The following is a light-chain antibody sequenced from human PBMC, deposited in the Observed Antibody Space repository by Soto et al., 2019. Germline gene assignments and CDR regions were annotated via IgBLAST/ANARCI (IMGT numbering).Light chain of an antibody. CDR3: TSYTSSSIFYV. CDR1: SSDVGGYNF. V-gene: IGLV2-14*01. CDR2: EVS. Sequence: QSVLTQPASVSGSPGQSITISCTGTSSDVGGYNFVSWFQHHPGKAPKVMIYEVSNRPSGVCNRFSGSKSGNTASLTISGLQAEDEADYYCTSYTSSSIFYVFGTGTKVTVL. J-gene: IGLJ1*01.